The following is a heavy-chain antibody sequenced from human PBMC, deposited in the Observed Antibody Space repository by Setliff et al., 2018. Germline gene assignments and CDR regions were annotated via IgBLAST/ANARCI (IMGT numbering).Heavy chain of an antibody. D-gene: IGHD6-25*01. CDR1: GFTFSNYW. CDR3: ARSPANGGHDAFDI. V-gene: IGHV3-21*01. CDR2: ISGGGRYT. Sequence: GSLRLSCAASGFTFSNYWMHWVRQAPGKGLEWVSSISGGGRYTYSADSVRGRFTISRDNAKNSLYVQMNNLRAEDTAVYYCARSPANGGHDAFDIWGQGTMVTVSS. J-gene: IGHJ3*02.